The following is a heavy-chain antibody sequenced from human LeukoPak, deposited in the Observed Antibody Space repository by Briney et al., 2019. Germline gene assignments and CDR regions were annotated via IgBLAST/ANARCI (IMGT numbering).Heavy chain of an antibody. V-gene: IGHV4-34*01. CDR1: GGSFSGYY. CDR3: ARHSGTIVVVPAAIRNAFDI. Sequence: PSETLSLTCAVYGGSFSGYYWTWIRQPPGKGLEWIGEINHSGSTNYNPSLKSRVTISVDTSKNQFSLKLSSVTAADTAVYYCARHSGTIVVVPAAIRNAFDIWGQGTMVTVSS. J-gene: IGHJ3*02. CDR2: INHSGST. D-gene: IGHD2-2*02.